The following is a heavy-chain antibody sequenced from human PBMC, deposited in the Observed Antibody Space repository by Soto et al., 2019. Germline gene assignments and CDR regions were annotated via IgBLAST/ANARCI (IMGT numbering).Heavy chain of an antibody. CDR2: IIPVFGTP. D-gene: IGHD3-22*01. V-gene: IGHV1-69*12. Sequence: QVQLVQSGAEVKKPGSSVKVSCKASGGSLSNYGISWVRQAAGQGLEWMGAIIPVFGTPNYARKFQDRVTTTADESTTTVYMEWRSLTSEDTAVYYCARGDATKIVVTTYYAMDVWGQGNTVTVSS. J-gene: IGHJ6*02. CDR1: GGSLSNYG. CDR3: ARGDATKIVVTTYYAMDV.